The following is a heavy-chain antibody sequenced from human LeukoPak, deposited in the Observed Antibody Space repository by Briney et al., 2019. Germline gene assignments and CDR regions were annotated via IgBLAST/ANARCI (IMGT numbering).Heavy chain of an antibody. CDR2: FDPEDGEI. V-gene: IGHV1-24*01. CDR3: AVLPHSGAYYLVY. Sequence: ASVKVSCKVSISTLTELSMHWVRQAPGKGLEWMGGFDPEDGEIIYAQKFQGRLTMTEDTSTDTAYMELSSLTSEDTAVFYCAVLPHSGAYYLVYWGQGTLVTVSS. D-gene: IGHD3-22*01. CDR1: ISTLTELS. J-gene: IGHJ4*02.